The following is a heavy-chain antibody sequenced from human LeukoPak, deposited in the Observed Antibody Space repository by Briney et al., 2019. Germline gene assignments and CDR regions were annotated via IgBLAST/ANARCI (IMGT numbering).Heavy chain of an antibody. V-gene: IGHV3-53*01. D-gene: IGHD3-22*01. CDR3: ARSDSSGYYYGRFDY. J-gene: IGHJ4*02. CDR1: GFTVSSNY. CDR2: IYSGGST. Sequence: GGSLRLSCAASGFTVSSNYMSWVRQAPGKGLEWVSVIYSGGSTYYADSVKGRFTISRDNSKNTLYLQMNSLRAEDTAVYYCARSDSSGYYYGRFDYWGQGTLVTVSS.